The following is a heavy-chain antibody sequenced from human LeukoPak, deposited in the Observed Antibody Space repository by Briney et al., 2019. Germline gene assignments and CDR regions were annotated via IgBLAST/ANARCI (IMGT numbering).Heavy chain of an antibody. Sequence: GGSLRLSCAASGFTFNNYEMNWVCQAPGKGLEWVSYISTSGSTIYYADSVKGRFTISRDNAKNSLYLQMNSLRAEDTAVYYCARVYQRITMLAVVTSPKYFDYWGRGALVTVSS. CDR1: GFTFNNYE. D-gene: IGHD3-22*01. J-gene: IGHJ4*02. V-gene: IGHV3-48*03. CDR2: ISTSGSTI. CDR3: ARVYQRITMLAVVTSPKYFDY.